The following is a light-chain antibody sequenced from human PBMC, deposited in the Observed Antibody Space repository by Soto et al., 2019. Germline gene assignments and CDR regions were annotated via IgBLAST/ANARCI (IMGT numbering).Light chain of an antibody. Sequence: QSVLTQPPSASGTPGQRVTISCSGSSSNIGSNTVNWYQQVPGTAPKLLIYYNNQRPSGVPDRFSGSKSGTSASLAISGLRSEDEADYYCAAWDDSLNAVVFGGGTKLTVL. V-gene: IGLV1-44*01. CDR2: YNN. CDR1: SSNIGSNT. CDR3: AAWDDSLNAVV. J-gene: IGLJ2*01.